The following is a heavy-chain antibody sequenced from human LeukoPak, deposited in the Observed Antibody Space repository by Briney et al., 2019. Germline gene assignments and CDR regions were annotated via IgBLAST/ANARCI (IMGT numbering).Heavy chain of an antibody. D-gene: IGHD1-26*01. J-gene: IGHJ4*02. Sequence: GGSLRLSCAASGFTFTSYSMNWVRQAPGKGLEWVSTISGGGGSTYYADSVKGRFIISRDNSKSTLYLQVNSLRAEDTAVYYCAKGGKWDVTPFDYWGQGTLVTVSS. CDR2: ISGGGGST. CDR1: GFTFTSYS. V-gene: IGHV3-23*01. CDR3: AKGGKWDVTPFDY.